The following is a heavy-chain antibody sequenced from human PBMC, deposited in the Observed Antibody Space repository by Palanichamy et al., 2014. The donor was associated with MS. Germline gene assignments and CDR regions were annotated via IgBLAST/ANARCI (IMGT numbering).Heavy chain of an antibody. Sequence: QVQLQQSGPGLVKPSQTLSLTCAISGDSVSSNSAAWTWIRQPPSRGLEWLGMTYYRSKWYNDYAISVKSRITIKPDTSKNQFSLQLNSVTPEDTAVYYCARGPMAVIGTGLLGLWGQGTLVTVSS. D-gene: IGHD6-19*01. CDR2: TYYRSKWYN. CDR1: GDSVSSNSAA. CDR3: ARGPMAVIGTGLLGL. J-gene: IGHJ4*02. V-gene: IGHV6-1*01.